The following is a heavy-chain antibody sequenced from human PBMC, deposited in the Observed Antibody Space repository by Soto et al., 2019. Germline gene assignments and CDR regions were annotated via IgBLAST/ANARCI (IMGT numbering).Heavy chain of an antibody. D-gene: IGHD3-10*01. V-gene: IGHV3-23*01. J-gene: IGHJ5*02. Sequence: GGSLRLSCAASGFPFGITDMSWVRQAPGKGLEWVSTIDGSGGATHYADSVKGRFTISRDNSKNTVFLQMSSLRADDTAVYYCAKNSGWFNTWGQGTLVTVSS. CDR1: GFPFGITD. CDR3: AKNSGWFNT. CDR2: IDGSGGAT.